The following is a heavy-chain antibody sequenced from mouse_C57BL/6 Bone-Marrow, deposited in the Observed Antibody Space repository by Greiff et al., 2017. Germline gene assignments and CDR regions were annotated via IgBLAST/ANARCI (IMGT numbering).Heavy chain of an antibody. Sequence: EVNLVESGGGLVKPGGSLKLSCAASGFTFSSYAMSWVRQTPEKRLEWVATISDGGSYTYYPDNVKGRFTISRDNAKNNLYLQMSHLKSEDTAMYYCARVSLDFDVWGTGTTVTVSS. J-gene: IGHJ1*03. CDR1: GFTFSSYA. CDR2: ISDGGSYT. CDR3: ARVSLDFDV. V-gene: IGHV5-4*03.